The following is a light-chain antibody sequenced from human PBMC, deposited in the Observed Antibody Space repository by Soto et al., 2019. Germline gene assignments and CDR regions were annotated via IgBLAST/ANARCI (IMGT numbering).Light chain of an antibody. CDR3: QQSYSTPWT. J-gene: IGKJ1*01. V-gene: IGKV1-39*01. Sequence: DIQMTQSPSSLSASVGGRVTITCRASQSISMYLNWYQQESGKAPKLLIYAASSLQSGVPSRFSGSGSGTDFALTISSLQPGDFATYYCQQSYSTPWTFGQGTKVDIK. CDR1: QSISMY. CDR2: AAS.